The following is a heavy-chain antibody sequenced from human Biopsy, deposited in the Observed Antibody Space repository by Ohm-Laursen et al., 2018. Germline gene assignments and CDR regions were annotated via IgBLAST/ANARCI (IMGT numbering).Heavy chain of an antibody. CDR1: GGPFGSYY. J-gene: IGHJ2*01. CDR2: IYFTGRT. V-gene: IGHV4-59*12. CDR3: ASAGYNSDWSLDL. Sequence: GTLSLTCPVSGGPFGSYYWSWIRQPPGKGLEWIGYIYFTGRTSYNPSLKSRVTMSVNTSKKQFSLRPSSVTAADTAVYYCASAGYNSDWSLDLWGRGTRVTVSS. D-gene: IGHD5-24*01.